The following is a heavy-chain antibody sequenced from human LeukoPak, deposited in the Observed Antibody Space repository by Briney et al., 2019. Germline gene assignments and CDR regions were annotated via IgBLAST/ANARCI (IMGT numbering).Heavy chain of an antibody. J-gene: IGHJ4*02. D-gene: IGHD1-26*01. CDR3: ARHALKRQWEILNPTFDY. CDR2: TYYNGST. CDR1: GGSISSSSYY. V-gene: IGHV4-39*01. Sequence: SETLSLTCTVSGGSISSSSYYWGWIRQPPGKGLEWIGSTYYNGSTYYNPSLKSRVTISVDTSKNQFSLKLSSVTAADTAVYYCARHALKRQWEILNPTFDYWGQGTLVTVSS.